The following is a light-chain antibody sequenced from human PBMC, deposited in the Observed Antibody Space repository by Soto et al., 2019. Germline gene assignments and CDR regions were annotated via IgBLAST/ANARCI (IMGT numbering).Light chain of an antibody. CDR2: EVT. CDR1: TSDFGGYNV. CDR3: SSYADTGTFWVV. Sequence: QSALTQPASVSGSPGQSITISCTGTTSDFGGYNVVSWYQQHPGKAPKLIIYEVTKRPSGVSNRFSGSKSGNTASLTISGLQAEDEADYYCSSYADTGTFWVVFGGGTKLTVL. V-gene: IGLV2-23*02. J-gene: IGLJ2*01.